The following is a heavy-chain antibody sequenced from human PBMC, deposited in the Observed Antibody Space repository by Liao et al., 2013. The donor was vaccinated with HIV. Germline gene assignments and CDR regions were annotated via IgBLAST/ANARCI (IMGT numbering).Heavy chain of an antibody. J-gene: IGHJ3*02. CDR2: VYSNAIT. CDR3: AREGPYWSNAFDI. Sequence: QVQLQESGPGLVKPSETLSLTCTVSGGSISSSYWSWIRQPAGKRLEWIGRVYSNAITNYNPSLKSRVTISVDTSKNQFSLKLRSVTAADTAVYFCAREGPYWSNAFDIWGQGTMVTVSS. V-gene: IGHV4-4*07. D-gene: IGHD2-15*01. CDR1: GGSISSSY.